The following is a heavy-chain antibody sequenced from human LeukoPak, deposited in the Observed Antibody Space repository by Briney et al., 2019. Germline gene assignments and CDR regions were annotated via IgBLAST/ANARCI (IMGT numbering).Heavy chain of an antibody. CDR1: GFTFSSYG. CDR3: ARNGYSSSWYRN. Sequence: GGSLRLSCTASGFTFSSYGMHWVRQAPGRGLEWVAAIQYDGSIEYYADSVKGRFTISRDQSKNTLFLQVNSLRAEDTAVYYCARNGYSSSWYRNWGQGTLVTVSS. J-gene: IGHJ4*02. CDR2: IQYDGSIE. V-gene: IGHV3-33*01. D-gene: IGHD6-13*01.